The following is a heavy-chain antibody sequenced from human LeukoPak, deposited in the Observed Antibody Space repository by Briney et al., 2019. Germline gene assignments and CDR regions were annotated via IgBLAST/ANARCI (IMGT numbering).Heavy chain of an antibody. Sequence: SQTLSLTCGISGDSVFRDDVAWNWLRQSPSRCLEWLGRTYYTSKWNNDYAGSVKSRATINLDTAKNQLSLQLDSVTPEDSAVYFCARGIFSALDFWGQGTLVTVSS. CDR1: GDSVFRDDVA. J-gene: IGHJ4*02. D-gene: IGHD3-3*02. CDR3: ARGIFSALDF. CDR2: TYYTSKWNN. V-gene: IGHV6-1*01.